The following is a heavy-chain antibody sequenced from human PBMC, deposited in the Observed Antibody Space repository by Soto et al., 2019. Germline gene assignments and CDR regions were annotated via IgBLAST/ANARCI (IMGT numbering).Heavy chain of an antibody. Sequence: SETLSLTCTVSGGSISSYYWSWIRQPPGKGLEWIGYIYYSGSTNYNPSLKSRVTISVDTSKNQFSLKLSSVTAADTAVYYCARVSVAAELRTYYYGMDVWGQGTTVTVSS. V-gene: IGHV4-59*01. J-gene: IGHJ6*02. CDR2: IYYSGST. CDR1: GGSISSYY. D-gene: IGHD6-25*01. CDR3: ARVSVAAELRTYYYGMDV.